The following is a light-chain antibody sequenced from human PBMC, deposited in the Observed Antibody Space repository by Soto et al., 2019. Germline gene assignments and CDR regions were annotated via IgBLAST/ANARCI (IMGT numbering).Light chain of an antibody. Sequence: QSVLTQPASVSGSPGQSITISCTGTSSDVGGYNYVSWYQQHPGKAPQLMIYEVSNRPSGVSNRFSGSKSGNTASLTISGLQAEDEADYYCSSYTSGSTVGDVFGTGTKLTVL. J-gene: IGLJ1*01. CDR2: EVS. CDR3: SSYTSGSTVGDV. CDR1: SSDVGGYNY. V-gene: IGLV2-14*01.